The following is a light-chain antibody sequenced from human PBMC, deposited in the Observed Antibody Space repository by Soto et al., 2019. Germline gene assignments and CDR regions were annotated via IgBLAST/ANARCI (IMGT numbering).Light chain of an antibody. V-gene: IGKV1-5*03. CDR3: QQYNSYSPT. Sequence: DIKMTQSPSTLSASVGDRVTITCRASQSISSWLAWYQQKAGKAPNLLIYKASRLESGVPSRFSGSGSETEFTLTISGLQPGDSATYYCQQYNSYSPTFGQGTKVDIK. CDR2: KAS. CDR1: QSISSW. J-gene: IGKJ1*01.